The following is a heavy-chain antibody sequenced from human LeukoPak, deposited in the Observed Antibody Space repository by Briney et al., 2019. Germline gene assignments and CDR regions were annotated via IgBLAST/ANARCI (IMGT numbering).Heavy chain of an antibody. CDR2: INHSGST. CDR1: GGPFSGYY. Sequence: KPSETLSLTCPVYGGPFSGYYWSWIRQPPRKGLEWIGEINHSGSTNYNPSLKSRVTISVDTSKNQFSLKLSSVTAADTAVYYCARAPYSNYENWFDPWGQGTLVTVSS. V-gene: IGHV4-34*01. D-gene: IGHD4-11*01. J-gene: IGHJ5*02. CDR3: ARAPYSNYENWFDP.